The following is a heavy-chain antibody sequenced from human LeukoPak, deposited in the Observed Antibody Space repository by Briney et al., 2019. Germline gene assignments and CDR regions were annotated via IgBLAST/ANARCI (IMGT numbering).Heavy chain of an antibody. CDR3: AKVRFSSSSCFPDY. J-gene: IGHJ4*02. D-gene: IGHD2-15*01. V-gene: IGHV3-7*01. CDR1: GFTFSSYW. Sequence: GGSLGLSCAASGFTFSSYWMSWVRQAPGKGLEWVANIKQDGSEKYYVDSVKGRFTISRDNAKKSLYVQMNSLRAEDTAVYSCAKVRFSSSSCFPDYWGQGTLVTVSS. CDR2: IKQDGSEK.